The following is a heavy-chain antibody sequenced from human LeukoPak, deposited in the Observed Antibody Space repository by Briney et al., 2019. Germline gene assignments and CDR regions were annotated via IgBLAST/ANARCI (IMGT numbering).Heavy chain of an antibody. V-gene: IGHV4-61*02. CDR2: IYTSGST. J-gene: IGHJ3*02. CDR1: GGSISSSSYY. CDR3: ASSSRPAAANDAFDI. D-gene: IGHD6-13*01. Sequence: KASETLSLTCTVSGGSISSSSYYWSWIRQPAGKGLVWIGRIYTSGSTNYNPSLKSRVTMSVDTSKNQFSLKLSSVTAADTAVYYCASSSRPAAANDAFDIWGQGTTVTVSS.